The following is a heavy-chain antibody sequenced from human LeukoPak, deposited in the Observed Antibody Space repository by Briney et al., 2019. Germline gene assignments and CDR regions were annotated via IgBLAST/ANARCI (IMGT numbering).Heavy chain of an antibody. V-gene: IGHV3-23*01. Sequence: PGGSLRLSCAVSGFTFSSEAMGWVRQLPGGGLEWVSTISPAGGTTYYAESMKGRFTISRDNAKNTLYLQMNSLRAEDTAVYYCARDAGEWELLTDYWGQGTLVTVSS. J-gene: IGHJ4*02. CDR1: GFTFSSEA. D-gene: IGHD1-26*01. CDR2: ISPAGGTT. CDR3: ARDAGEWELLTDY.